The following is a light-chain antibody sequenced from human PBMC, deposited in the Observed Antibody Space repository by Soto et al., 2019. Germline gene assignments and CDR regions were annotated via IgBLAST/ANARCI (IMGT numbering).Light chain of an antibody. CDR3: QQRSNWPRT. V-gene: IGKV3-11*01. Sequence: EIVLTQSPATLSLSPGDRATLSCRASQSVSSYLAWYQQKPGQAPRLLIYDASNMATGIPARFSGSGSGTDFTLTISSLEPEDFAVYYCQQRSNWPRTFGGGTKVEIK. J-gene: IGKJ4*01. CDR1: QSVSSY. CDR2: DAS.